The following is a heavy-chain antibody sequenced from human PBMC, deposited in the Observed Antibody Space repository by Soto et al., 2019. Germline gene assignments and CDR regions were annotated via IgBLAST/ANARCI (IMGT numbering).Heavy chain of an antibody. CDR1: GGSISSGDYY. D-gene: IGHD7-27*01. CDR3: SRETRDKVMGNYSLGMDV. J-gene: IGHJ6*01. CDR2: IYYSGST. Sequence: QVQLQESGPGLVKPSQSLSLTCSVSGGSISSGDYYWSWIRQPPGKGLEWIGYIYYSGSTYYNPSLQCRVTISVDKSKNQFTRKLRSVTAADTAVNYWSRETRDKVMGNYSLGMDVWGQGTTVTVSS. V-gene: IGHV4-30-4*01.